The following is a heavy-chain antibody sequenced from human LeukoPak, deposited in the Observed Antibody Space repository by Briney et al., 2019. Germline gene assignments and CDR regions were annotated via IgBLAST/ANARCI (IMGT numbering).Heavy chain of an antibody. CDR3: AKGRTGYDVTWFDP. J-gene: IGHJ5*02. V-gene: IGHV3-23*01. Sequence: PGGSLRLSCAASGFTFSSYAMSWVRQAPGKGLEWVSAISGSGGSTYYADSVKGRFTISRDNSKNTLYLQMNSLRAEDTAVYYSAKGRTGYDVTWFDPWGQGTLVTVSS. CDR2: ISGSGGST. CDR1: GFTFSSYA. D-gene: IGHD6-13*01.